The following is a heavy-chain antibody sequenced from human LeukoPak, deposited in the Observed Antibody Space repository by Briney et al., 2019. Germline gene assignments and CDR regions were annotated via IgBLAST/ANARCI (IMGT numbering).Heavy chain of an antibody. V-gene: IGHV1-3*01. CDR3: ARGGVPGFYYDSSGYYYHYFDY. CDR2: INVGNDNT. CDR1: GYAFTSYA. Sequence: ASVKVSCKASGYAFTSYAVHWARQAPGQRLEWMGWINVGNDNTKYSQKFQGRVTITRDTSASTVYMELSSLRSEDTTVYYCARGGVPGFYYDSSGYYYHYFDYWGQGTLVTVSS. J-gene: IGHJ4*02. D-gene: IGHD3-22*01.